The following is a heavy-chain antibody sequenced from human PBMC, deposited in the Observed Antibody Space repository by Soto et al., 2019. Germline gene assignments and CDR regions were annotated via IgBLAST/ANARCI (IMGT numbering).Heavy chain of an antibody. J-gene: IGHJ4*02. D-gene: IGHD3-16*01. Sequence: GGSLRLSCAASGFKFSNYAMSWVRQAPGKGLEWVSLISATGGGTYYADSVKGRSTISRDNSHNTLYLQVHSLTAEDTAVYYCAKDRRAGGNSAFYFDFWGQGAQVTVSS. CDR3: AKDRRAGGNSAFYFDF. CDR1: GFKFSNYA. V-gene: IGHV3-23*01. CDR2: ISATGGGT.